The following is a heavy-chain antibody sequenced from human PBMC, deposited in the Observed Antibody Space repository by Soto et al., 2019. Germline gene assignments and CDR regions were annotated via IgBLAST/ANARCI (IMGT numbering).Heavy chain of an antibody. CDR3: ARGQYSSGGGYFDY. Sequence: EVQLVESGGGLVQPGGSLRLSCAASGFTFSSYEMNWVRQAPGKGLEWVSYISSSGSTIYYADSVKGRFTISRDNAKNSRYLQMKRLGAEDTAVYYCARGQYSSGGGYFDYWGQETLVTVSS. CDR2: ISSSGSTI. J-gene: IGHJ4*02. V-gene: IGHV3-48*03. CDR1: GFTFSSYE. D-gene: IGHD6-19*01.